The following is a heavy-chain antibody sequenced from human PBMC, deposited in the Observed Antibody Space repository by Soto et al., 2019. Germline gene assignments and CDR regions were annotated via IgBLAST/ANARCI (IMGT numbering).Heavy chain of an antibody. Sequence: QVQLVESGGGVVQPGRSLRLSCAASGFTFSSYGMHWVRQAPGKGLEWVAGISYDGSNKYYADSVKGRFTISRDNSKNTLYLKMSSLRAEDTAVYYCVKDGSSGWPYYYGLDVWGQGTTVTVSS. V-gene: IGHV3-30*18. J-gene: IGHJ6*02. CDR2: ISYDGSNK. CDR1: GFTFSSYG. D-gene: IGHD6-19*01. CDR3: VKDGSSGWPYYYGLDV.